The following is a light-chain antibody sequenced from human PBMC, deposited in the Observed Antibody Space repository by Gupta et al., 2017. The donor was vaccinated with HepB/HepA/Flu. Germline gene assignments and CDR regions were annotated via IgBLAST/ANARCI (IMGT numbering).Light chain of an antibody. CDR3: QQSYRTPYT. CDR2: AAS. Sequence: DILMTQPPFSLSASVGDRVTITCRANQSISTYLNWYQQKLGKAPKLLIFAASRLQSGVPSRFSGSGSGTDFTLTISSLQAEDFATYYCQQSYRTPYTFGRGTKLEI. V-gene: IGKV1-39*01. J-gene: IGKJ2*01. CDR1: QSISTY.